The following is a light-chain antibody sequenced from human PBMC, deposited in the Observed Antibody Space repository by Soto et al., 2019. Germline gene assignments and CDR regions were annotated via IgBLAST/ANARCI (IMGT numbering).Light chain of an antibody. CDR2: RDN. J-gene: IGLJ2*01. Sequence: QSVLTQTPSVSGTPGQRVNISCSGNSSNIGRNYVYWYHQFPGTAPKLLIYRDNERPSGVPDRFSGSKSGTSASLAISGLRSGDEADYHCATWDDSLGGPVFGGGTKLTVL. V-gene: IGLV1-47*01. CDR3: ATWDDSLGGPV. CDR1: SSNIGRNY.